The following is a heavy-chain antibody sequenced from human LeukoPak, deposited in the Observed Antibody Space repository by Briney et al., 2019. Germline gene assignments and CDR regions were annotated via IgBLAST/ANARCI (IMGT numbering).Heavy chain of an antibody. V-gene: IGHV1-18*01. J-gene: IGHJ6*02. D-gene: IGHD2-2*01. CDR3: ARLGVPAAMLYYYYGMDV. CDR2: ISAYNGNT. Sequence: GSSVKVSCKASGGTFSSYAISWVRQAPGQGLEWMGWISAYNGNTNYAQKLQGRVTMTTDTSTSTAYMELRSLRSDDTAVYYCARLGVPAAMLYYYYGMDVWGQGTTVTVSS. CDR1: GGTFSSYA.